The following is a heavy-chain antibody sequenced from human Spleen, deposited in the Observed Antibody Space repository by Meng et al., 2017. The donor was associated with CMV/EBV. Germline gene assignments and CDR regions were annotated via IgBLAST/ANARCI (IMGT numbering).Heavy chain of an antibody. J-gene: IGHJ4*02. Sequence: GESLKISCLVSEFTFSGYTMNWVRQAPGKGLEWISSITSSSSYKFYADSVKGRFSISRDNAKNSLFLQMDSLRADDTAVYYCARDPNYGSSNYTWGQGTLVTVSS. CDR3: ARDPNYGSSNYT. D-gene: IGHD3-10*01. V-gene: IGHV3-21*01. CDR1: EFTFSGYT. CDR2: ITSSSSYK.